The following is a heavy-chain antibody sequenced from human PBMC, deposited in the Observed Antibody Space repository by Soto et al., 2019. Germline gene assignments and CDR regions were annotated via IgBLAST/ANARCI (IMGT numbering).Heavy chain of an antibody. CDR1: GYTFTSYY. Sequence: ASVKVSCKASGYTFTSYYMHWVRQAPGQGLEWMGIINPSGGSTSYAQKFQGRVTMTRDTSTSTVYMELSSLRSEDTAVYYCAAGRYSGYDHTPLPTDVWGQGTTVTVSS. J-gene: IGHJ6*02. V-gene: IGHV1-46*01. CDR2: INPSGGST. D-gene: IGHD5-12*01. CDR3: AAGRYSGYDHTPLPTDV.